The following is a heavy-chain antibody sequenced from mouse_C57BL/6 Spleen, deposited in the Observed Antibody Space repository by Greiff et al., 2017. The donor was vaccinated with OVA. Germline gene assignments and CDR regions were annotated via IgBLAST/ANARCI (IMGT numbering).Heavy chain of an antibody. CDR1: GYTFTSYW. D-gene: IGHD2-3*01. CDR3: ARSRDDGYPYYFDY. Sequence: VQLQQPGAELVRPGSSVKLSCKASGYTFTSYWMHWVKQRPIQGLEWIGNIDPSDSETHYNQKFKDKATLTVDKSSSTAYMQLSSLTSEDSAVYYCARSRDDGYPYYFDYWGQGTTLTVSS. J-gene: IGHJ2*01. CDR2: IDPSDSET. V-gene: IGHV1-52*01.